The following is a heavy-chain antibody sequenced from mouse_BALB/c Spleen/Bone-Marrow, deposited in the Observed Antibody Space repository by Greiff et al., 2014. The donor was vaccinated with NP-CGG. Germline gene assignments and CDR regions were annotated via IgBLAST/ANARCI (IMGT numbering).Heavy chain of an antibody. V-gene: IGHV1-52*01. CDR3: ARRTLAMDY. J-gene: IGHJ4*01. CDR1: DYTFTTYW. CDR2: IDPSTSET. Sequence: VQLQQSGPDLVRPGSSVKMSCKASDYTFTTYWMHWVKQRPGQGLEWVGMIDPSTSETRLNQKFKDKATLIVDKSSNTAYMQLSSLTSEDSAVYYCARRTLAMDYWGQGTSVTVSS.